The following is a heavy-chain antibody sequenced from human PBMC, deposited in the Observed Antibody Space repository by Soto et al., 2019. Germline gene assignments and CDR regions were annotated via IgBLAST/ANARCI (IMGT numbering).Heavy chain of an antibody. CDR2: IYSDGRT. Sequence: DVQLVETGGGLIQPGGSLRLSCAASGFIVSSSYMSWVRQAPGKGLEWVSVIYSDGRTYYADSVKGRFTISRDNSKNTLYLQMTSLSAEDTAVYYCARCSGWYGQCYFDCWGQGTLVTVSS. J-gene: IGHJ4*02. V-gene: IGHV3-53*02. CDR1: GFIVSSSY. CDR3: ARCSGWYGQCYFDC. D-gene: IGHD6-13*01.